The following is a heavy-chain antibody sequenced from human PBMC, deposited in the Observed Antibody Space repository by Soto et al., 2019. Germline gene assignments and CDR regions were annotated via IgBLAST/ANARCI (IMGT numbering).Heavy chain of an antibody. D-gene: IGHD3-22*01. CDR2: MYYSGST. V-gene: IGHV4-30-4*02. CDR3: ARRFGSSDYYHGHWHFDL. Sequence: SETLSLTCTVSGGSVIIGAYYGSWMRLPPGKGLEWIGCMYYSGSTSYSPSLKSRVNISVDSSKNQLSLKLSSVTAADTAVYYCARRFGSSDYYHGHWHFDLWGRGTLVTVSS. CDR1: GGSVIIGAYY. J-gene: IGHJ2*01.